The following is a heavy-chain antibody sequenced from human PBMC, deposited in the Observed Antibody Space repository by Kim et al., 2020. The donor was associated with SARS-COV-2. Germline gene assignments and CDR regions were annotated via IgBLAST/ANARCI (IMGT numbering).Heavy chain of an antibody. D-gene: IGHD6-13*01. V-gene: IGHV3-48*02. CDR1: GFTFSSYS. CDR2: ISSSSSTI. J-gene: IGHJ4*02. Sequence: GGSLRLSCAASGFTFSSYSMNWVRQAPGKGLEWVSYISSSSSTIYYADSVKGRFTISRDNAKNSLYLQMNSLRDEDTAVYYCERNTSWYGGGNFDYWRQGNLVTVSS. CDR3: ERNTSWYGGGNFDY.